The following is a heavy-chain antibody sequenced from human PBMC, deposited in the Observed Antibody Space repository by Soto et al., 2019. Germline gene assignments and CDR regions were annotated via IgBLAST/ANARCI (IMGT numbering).Heavy chain of an antibody. V-gene: IGHV3-21*06. CDR3: ARESEDLTSNFDY. J-gene: IGHJ4*02. CDR1: GFTFTRYS. CDR2: ISSTTNYI. Sequence: GGSLRLSCAASGFTFTRYSMNWVRQAPGKGLEWVSSISSTTNYIYYGDSMKGRFTISRDNAKSSLYLEMNSLRAEDTAVYYCARESEDLTSNFDYWGQGTLVTV.